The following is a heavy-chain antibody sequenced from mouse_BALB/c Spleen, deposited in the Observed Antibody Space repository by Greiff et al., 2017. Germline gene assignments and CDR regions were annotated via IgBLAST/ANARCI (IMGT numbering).Heavy chain of an antibody. Sequence: EVQRVESGPGLVKPSQSLSLTCTVTGYSITSDYAWNWIRQFPGNKLEWMGYISYSGSTSYNPSLKSRISITRDTSKNQFFLQLNSVTTEDTATYYCAREDYDYFDYWGQGTTLTVSS. D-gene: IGHD2-4*01. CDR1: GYSITSDYA. J-gene: IGHJ2*01. CDR2: ISYSGST. CDR3: AREDYDYFDY. V-gene: IGHV3-2*02.